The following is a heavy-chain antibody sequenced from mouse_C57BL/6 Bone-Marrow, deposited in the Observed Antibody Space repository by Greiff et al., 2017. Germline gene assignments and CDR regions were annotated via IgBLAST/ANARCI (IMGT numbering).Heavy chain of an antibody. D-gene: IGHD1-1*01. CDR2: IRSKSSNYAT. J-gene: IGHJ1*03. CDR1: GFTFNTYA. V-gene: IGHV10-3*01. CDR3: VREGYCYYGSSYVDWYFDV. Sequence: VMLVDSGGGLVQPKGSLKLSCAASGFTFNTYAMHWVRQAPGKGLEWVARIRSKSSNYATYYADSVKDRFTISRDDSQSMLYLQMNNLKTEDTAMYYCVREGYCYYGSSYVDWYFDVWGTGTTVTVSS.